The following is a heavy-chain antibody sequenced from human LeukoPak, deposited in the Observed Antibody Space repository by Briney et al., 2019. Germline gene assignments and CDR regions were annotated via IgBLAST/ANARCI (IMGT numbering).Heavy chain of an antibody. CDR1: GFIFSNYY. CDR3: ARNIGYCSSTNCYDSFHADY. D-gene: IGHD2-2*01. V-gene: IGHV3-11*01. J-gene: IGHJ4*02. CDR2: ITITGGTI. Sequence: GGSLRLSCAASGFIFSNYYMTWIRQAPGKGLEWVSYITITGGTISYADSVKGRFTISRDNSKNSLYLQMNSLRAEDTAVYYCARNIGYCSSTNCYDSFHADYWGQGTLVTVSS.